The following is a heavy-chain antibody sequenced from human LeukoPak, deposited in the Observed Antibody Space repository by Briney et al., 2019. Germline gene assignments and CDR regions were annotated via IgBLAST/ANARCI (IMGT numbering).Heavy chain of an antibody. D-gene: IGHD4-11*01. V-gene: IGHV4-31*03. CDR2: IYYSGST. CDR1: GGSISSGDYY. Sequence: SETLSLTCTVSGGSISSGDYYWSWIRQHPGKGLEWIGYIYYSGSTYYNPSLKSRVTISVDTSKNQFSLKLSSVTAADTAVYFCARDYSNHGFDPWGQGTLVTVSS. CDR3: ARDYSNHGFDP. J-gene: IGHJ5*02.